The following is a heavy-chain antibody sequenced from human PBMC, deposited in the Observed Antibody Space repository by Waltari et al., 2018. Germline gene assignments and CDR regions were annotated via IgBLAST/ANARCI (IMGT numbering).Heavy chain of an antibody. J-gene: IGHJ4*02. D-gene: IGHD1-26*01. V-gene: IGHV3-23*01. CDR2: ITAFGSGT. CDR3: AKGVGASQFFDY. CDR1: GFHFKSYA. Sequence: LLESGGGLVQPGGSLRLSCFASGFHFKSYAMTGVRQAPGKGLEWVATITAFGSGTYYGDSVSGRCTISRDNSQNTLYLQVKSLSADDTAVYYCAKGVGASQFFDYWGRGTLVTVSS.